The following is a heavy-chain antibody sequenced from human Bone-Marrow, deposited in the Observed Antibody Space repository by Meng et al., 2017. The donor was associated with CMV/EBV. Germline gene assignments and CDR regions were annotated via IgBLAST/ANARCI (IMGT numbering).Heavy chain of an antibody. Sequence: ASGFTFSSYWMHWVRQAPGKGLVWVSRINSDGSSTSYADSVKGRFTISRDNSKNTLYLQMNSLRAEDTAVYYCARDGGYGSGSYTDYWGQGTLVTVSS. CDR3: ARDGGYGSGSYTDY. CDR1: GFTFSSYW. CDR2: INSDGSST. J-gene: IGHJ4*02. D-gene: IGHD3-10*01. V-gene: IGHV3-74*01.